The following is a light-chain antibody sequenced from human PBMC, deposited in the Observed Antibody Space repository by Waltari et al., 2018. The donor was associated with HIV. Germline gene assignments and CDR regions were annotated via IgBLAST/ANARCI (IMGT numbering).Light chain of an antibody. Sequence: QSALTQPRSVSGSTGQSVTSSCNGTSSDVDAYNYVSWYQQHPGKAPKLIIYDVSRRPSGLPDRFSGSKSGNTASLTISGLQAEDEADYYCCSYAGNYTGVFGGGTKLTVL. V-gene: IGLV2-11*01. CDR1: SSDVDAYNY. CDR2: DVS. CDR3: CSYAGNYTGV. J-gene: IGLJ3*02.